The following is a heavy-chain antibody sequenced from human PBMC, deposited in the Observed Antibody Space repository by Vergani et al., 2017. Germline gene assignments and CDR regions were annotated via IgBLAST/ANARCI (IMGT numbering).Heavy chain of an antibody. J-gene: IGHJ4*02. CDR2: SRNKPDSFST. CDR1: GSDFSDHF. CDR3: AQYRYGFPY. Sequence: EVQLVESGGGLVQPGGSLRLSCVVSGSDFSDHFLDWVRQAPGKGLEWVGRSRNKPDSFSTEYAASVRGRFSISRDDSKNTLYLQMNSLKTEDTAVYYCAQYRYGFPYWGRGTLVTVSS. D-gene: IGHD5-18*01. V-gene: IGHV3-72*01.